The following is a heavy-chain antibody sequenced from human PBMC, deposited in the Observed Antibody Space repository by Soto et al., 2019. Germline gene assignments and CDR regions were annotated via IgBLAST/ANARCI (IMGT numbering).Heavy chain of an antibody. V-gene: IGHV3-23*01. D-gene: IGHD2-15*01. J-gene: IGHJ4*02. Sequence: EVQLLESGGGLVQPGGSLRLSCAASGFTFSSYAMSWVRQAPGKGLEWVSATSGSGGSTYYADSVKGRFTISRDNSKNTLYLQMNSLRAEDTAVYYCAKSRWNCSGGSCYFLDYWGQGTLVTVSS. CDR3: AKSRWNCSGGSCYFLDY. CDR1: GFTFSSYA. CDR2: TSGSGGST.